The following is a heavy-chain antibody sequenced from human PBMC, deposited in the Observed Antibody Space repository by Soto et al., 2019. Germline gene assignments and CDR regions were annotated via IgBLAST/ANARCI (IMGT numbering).Heavy chain of an antibody. CDR3: ARDIRGPDY. D-gene: IGHD2-2*02. V-gene: IGHV3-74*01. CDR2: INSDGSTR. CDR1: GFTFSSYW. Sequence: GGSLRLSCAASGFTFSSYWMHWVRQSPGKGLVWVSRINSDGSTRNYADSVKGRFTISRDNAKNTLYLQMNSLRAEDTAVYFCARDIRGPDYWGQGTLVTVSS. J-gene: IGHJ4*02.